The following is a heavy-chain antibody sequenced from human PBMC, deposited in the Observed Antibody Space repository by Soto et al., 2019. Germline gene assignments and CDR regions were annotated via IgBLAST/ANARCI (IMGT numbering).Heavy chain of an antibody. CDR1: GGPINSPDYY. V-gene: IGHV4-30-4*01. J-gene: IGHJ5*02. Sequence: SETLSLTCNVSGGPINSPDYYWSWIRQSPGKGLEWIGYLYFNGGTQYNPSLRTPVSMSLDTSKKHFSLKLRSVTAADTAVYYCARSVGGIRFLEWFTNWLDPWGQGTLVTVSS. CDR3: ARSVGGIRFLEWFTNWLDP. D-gene: IGHD3-3*01. CDR2: LYFNGGT.